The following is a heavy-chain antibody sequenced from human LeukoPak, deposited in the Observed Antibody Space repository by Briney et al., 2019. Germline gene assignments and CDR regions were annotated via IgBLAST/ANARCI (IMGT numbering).Heavy chain of an antibody. CDR3: ARASTIFGHFAY. Sequence: SETLSLTCAISGGPISVTPYYCGSIRQPPGKGLGWIRSIYYSGSTYYNPSLKSRLTISVDTSQNQFSLRLTSVTPADTAVYYCARASTIFGHFAYWGRGTLVTVSS. V-gene: IGHV4-39*07. D-gene: IGHD3-3*01. J-gene: IGHJ4*02. CDR2: IYYSGST. CDR1: GGPISVTPYY.